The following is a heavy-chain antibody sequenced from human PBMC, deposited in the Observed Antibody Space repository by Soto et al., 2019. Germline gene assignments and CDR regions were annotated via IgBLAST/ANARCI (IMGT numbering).Heavy chain of an antibody. J-gene: IGHJ5*02. CDR3: ARVGGINWFDP. D-gene: IGHD1-20*01. CDR1: GGSFSSCGFY. V-gene: IGHV4-31*03. Sequence: QVQLQESGPGLVKPSQTLSLTCTVSGGSFSSCGFYWSWMRHHPGKGLEWIGYIYYSGSTYYNPSLKSRVTISVDTAKNQCTLKMSSVTAAATAVYYCARVGGINWFDPWGQGTLVTVSS. CDR2: IYYSGST.